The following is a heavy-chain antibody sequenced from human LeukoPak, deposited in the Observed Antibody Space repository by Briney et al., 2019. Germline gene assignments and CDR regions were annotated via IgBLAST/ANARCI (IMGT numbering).Heavy chain of an antibody. J-gene: IGHJ3*02. V-gene: IGHV3-21*01. CDR1: GFTFSSYS. Sequence: GGSLRLSCAASGFTFSSYSMNWVRQAPGKGLEWVSSISSSSSYIYYAHSVKGRFTISRDNAKNSLYLQMNSLGAEDTAVYYCARDLADYDILTGYYLPDAFDIWGQGTMVTVSS. D-gene: IGHD3-9*01. CDR2: ISSSSSYI. CDR3: ARDLADYDILTGYYLPDAFDI.